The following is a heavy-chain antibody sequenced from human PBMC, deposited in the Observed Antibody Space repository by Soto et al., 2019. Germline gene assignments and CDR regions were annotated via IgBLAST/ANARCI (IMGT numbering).Heavy chain of an antibody. V-gene: IGHV3-23*01. Sequence: EVQLLESGGGLVQPGGSLRLSCAASGFTFDSYVMSWVRQAPGKGLEWVSSMSGNGANTYYADSVKGRFTISRDNSKNMLSLQMNSLRAEDTALYYCAKAYGDYFYYYMDVWGKGTTVTVSS. D-gene: IGHD3-10*01. CDR3: AKAYGDYFYYYMDV. CDR2: MSGNGANT. CDR1: GFTFDSYV. J-gene: IGHJ6*03.